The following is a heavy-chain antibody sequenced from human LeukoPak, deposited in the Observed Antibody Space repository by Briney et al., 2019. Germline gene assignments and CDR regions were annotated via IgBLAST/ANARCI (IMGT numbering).Heavy chain of an antibody. V-gene: IGHV3-23*01. J-gene: IGHJ4*02. CDR1: GFTFSNYA. Sequence: GGSLRLSCAASGFTFSNYAMSWVRQAPGRGLEWVSAISGSGGSTYYADSVKGRFTISRDNSKNTLYLQMNSLRAEDTAVYYCAKNNRYSSGWYANWGQGTLVTVSS. CDR2: ISGSGGST. CDR3: AKNNRYSSGWYAN. D-gene: IGHD6-19*01.